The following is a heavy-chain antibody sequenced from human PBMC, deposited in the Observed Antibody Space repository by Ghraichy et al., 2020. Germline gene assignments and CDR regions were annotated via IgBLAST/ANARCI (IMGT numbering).Heavy chain of an antibody. D-gene: IGHD5-18*01. CDR1: GGSFSGYY. V-gene: IGHV4-34*01. CDR3: ASGVQLWFTYYYYGMDV. CDR2: INHSGST. Sequence: ETLSLTCAVYGGSFSGYYWSWIRQPPGKGLEWIGEINHSGSTNYNPSLKSRVTISVDTSKNQFSLKLSSVTAADTAVYYCASGVQLWFTYYYYGMDVWGQGTTVTVSS. J-gene: IGHJ6*02.